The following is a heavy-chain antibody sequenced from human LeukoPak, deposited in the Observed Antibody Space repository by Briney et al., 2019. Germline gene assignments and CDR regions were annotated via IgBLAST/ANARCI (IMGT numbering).Heavy chain of an antibody. J-gene: IGHJ4*02. CDR1: GGTFSSYA. CDR2: IIPIFGTA. D-gene: IGHD1-1*01. V-gene: IGHV1-69*06. CDR3: ATVSF. Sequence: SVKVSCKASGGTFSSYAISWVRQAPGQGLEWMGGIIPIFGTANYAQKFQGRVTMTEDTSTDTAYMELSSLRSEDTAMYYCATVSFWGQGTLVTVSS.